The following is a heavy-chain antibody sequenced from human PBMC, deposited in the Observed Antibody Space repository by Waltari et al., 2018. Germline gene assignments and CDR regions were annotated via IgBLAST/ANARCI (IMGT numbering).Heavy chain of an antibody. J-gene: IGHJ3*01. CDR1: GYNFIDYY. D-gene: IGHD7-27*01. V-gene: IGHV1-2*04. Sequence: QVQLVQSEAEVRKPGASVKVSCQASGYNFIDYYVHWVRQAPGQGLEWMGWVNPNSGGTMYFRKFECWVTFSTDTSVNTAYMEVTRLKSDDTATYFCARARAWGPKAFDVWGQGTRLTVSS. CDR2: VNPNSGGT. CDR3: ARARAWGPKAFDV.